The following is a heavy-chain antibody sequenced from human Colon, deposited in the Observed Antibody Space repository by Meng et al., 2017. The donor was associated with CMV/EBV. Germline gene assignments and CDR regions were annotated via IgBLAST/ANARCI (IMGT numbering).Heavy chain of an antibody. CDR1: GVNVSDNY. Sequence: IACAASGVNVSDNYMSWVRQARGQRPEGGSVMHSDGRTVYADSGRGRFNIDRHKSKNNMYLQMNSLRAEDTAVYYCATGKVRYFDFWGQGTLVTVSS. CDR3: ATGKVRYFDF. J-gene: IGHJ4*02. V-gene: IGHV3-66*02. CDR2: MHSDGRT.